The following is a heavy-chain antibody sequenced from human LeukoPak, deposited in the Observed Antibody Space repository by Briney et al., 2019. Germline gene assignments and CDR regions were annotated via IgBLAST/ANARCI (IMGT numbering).Heavy chain of an antibody. J-gene: IGHJ4*02. D-gene: IGHD1-7*01. CDR3: AKSPTGTPDY. CDR2: ISGSGGST. Sequence: GGSLRLSCAASGFSFSSYTMSRGRQAPGKGLEWVSAISGSGGSTYYADSVKGRFTISRDNSKNTLYLQMSSLRAEDTAVYYCAKSPTGTPDYWGQGTLVTVSS. V-gene: IGHV3-23*01. CDR1: GFSFSSYT.